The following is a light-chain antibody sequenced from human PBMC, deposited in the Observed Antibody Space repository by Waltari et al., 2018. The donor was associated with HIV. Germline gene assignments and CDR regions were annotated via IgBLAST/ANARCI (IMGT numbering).Light chain of an antibody. CDR2: GDD. Sequence: QSVLTQPPSTSGTPGQTVTISCSGSTSNIGSNFVYWYQQLPGTAPTLLIYGDDQRPSGVPDRFSVYKSGTSASLAISGLLSEDEAEYYCATWDDSLSGVLFGGGTKLTVL. J-gene: IGLJ3*02. V-gene: IGLV1-47*01. CDR3: ATWDDSLSGVL. CDR1: TSNIGSNF.